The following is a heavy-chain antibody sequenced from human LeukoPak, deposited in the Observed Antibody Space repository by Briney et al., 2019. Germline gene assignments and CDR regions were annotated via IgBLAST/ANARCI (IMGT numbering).Heavy chain of an antibody. CDR2: ISESARST. D-gene: IGHD2-15*01. CDR1: GFTFSTYE. CDR3: VRGGNRAVVVAASFSDFDS. Sequence: GGSQRLSCVASGFTFSTYEMSWVRQAPGKGLEWISYISESARSTYYADSVKGRFTISRDTAKNSLYLQMNSLRAEDTALYYCVRGGNRAVVVAASFSDFDSWGQGTQVTVSS. J-gene: IGHJ4*02. V-gene: IGHV3-48*03.